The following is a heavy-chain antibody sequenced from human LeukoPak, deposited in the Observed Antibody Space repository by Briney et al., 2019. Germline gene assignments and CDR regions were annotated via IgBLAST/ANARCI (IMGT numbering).Heavy chain of an antibody. CDR1: GFTVSSYA. V-gene: IGHV3-23*01. CDR3: AKEGDYYGDYFDY. Sequence: PGGSLRLSCAASGFTVSSYAMSWVRQAPGKGLECVSAISGIGASTYYADSVKGRFTISRDNSNNTLYLQMNSLRAEDTAVYYCAKEGDYYGDYFDYWGQGTLVTVSS. D-gene: IGHD3-3*01. J-gene: IGHJ4*02. CDR2: ISGIGAST.